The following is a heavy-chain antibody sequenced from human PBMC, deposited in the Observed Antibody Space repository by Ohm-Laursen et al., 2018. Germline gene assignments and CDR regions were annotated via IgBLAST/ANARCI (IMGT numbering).Heavy chain of an antibody. V-gene: IGHV4-59*12. CDR1: GGSISSYY. J-gene: IGHJ6*02. CDR3: ARGSGFFKLDV. CDR2: IYYSGST. D-gene: IGHD6-19*01. Sequence: GTLSLTCTVSGGSISSYYWSWIRQPPGKGLEWIGYIYYSGSTNYNPSLKSRVTLSADSSNSQFSLRLTSVTAADTATYYCARGSGFFKLDVWGQGTTVTVSS.